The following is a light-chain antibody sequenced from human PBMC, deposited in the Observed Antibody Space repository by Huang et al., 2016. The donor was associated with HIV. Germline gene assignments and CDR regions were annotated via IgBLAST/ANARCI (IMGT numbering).Light chain of an antibody. CDR1: QSVSTF. J-gene: IGKJ5*01. CDR3: QQHSYWPIT. CDR2: DAS. V-gene: IGKV3-11*01. Sequence: DIVLTQSPATLSLSPGERATVSCRASQSVSTFLAWYQHKPGQAPRLLIFDASNRASGVPARFSGTGSGTDFTLTISSLEPSDVAVYYCQQHSYWPITFGRGTRLKI.